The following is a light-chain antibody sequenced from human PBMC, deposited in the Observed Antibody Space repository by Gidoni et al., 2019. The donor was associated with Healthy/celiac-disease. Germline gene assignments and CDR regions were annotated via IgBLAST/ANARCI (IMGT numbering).Light chain of an antibody. V-gene: IGKV1-5*03. CDR2: KAS. Sequence: DIQMTQSPSTLSASVGDRVTITCRASQSISSWLAWYQQKPGKAPKLLIYKASSLESGVPSRFSVSGSGTEFTLTISSLQPDDFATYYCQQYNSYSELTFGGGTKVEIK. CDR3: QQYNSYSELT. J-gene: IGKJ4*01. CDR1: QSISSW.